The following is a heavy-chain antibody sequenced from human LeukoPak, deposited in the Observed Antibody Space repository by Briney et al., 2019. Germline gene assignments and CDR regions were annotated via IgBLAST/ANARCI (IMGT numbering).Heavy chain of an antibody. D-gene: IGHD3-22*01. CDR2: ISGSGGST. CDR1: GFTFSSYA. CDR3: AKAGRSGEIKYDSSGYYLSSFDH. Sequence: GGSLRLSCAASGFTFSSYAMSWVRQAPGKGLEWVSAISGSGGSTYYADPVKGRFTISRDNSKNTLYLQMNSLRAEDTAVYYCAKAGRSGEIKYDSSGYYLSSFDHWGQGTLVTVSS. J-gene: IGHJ4*02. V-gene: IGHV3-23*01.